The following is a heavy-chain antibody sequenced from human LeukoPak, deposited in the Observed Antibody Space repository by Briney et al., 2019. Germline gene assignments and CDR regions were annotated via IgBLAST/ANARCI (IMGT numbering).Heavy chain of an antibody. Sequence: SQTLSLTCAFSGDSVSSNSAAWNWIRQSPSRGLEWLGRTWYMSKWKTEYAVSVESRITINPDTSKNQFSLHLNSVTPEDTAVYYCARGAVAHFDSWGQGTLVTVSS. CDR2: TWYMSKWKT. V-gene: IGHV6-1*01. CDR3: ARGAVAHFDS. D-gene: IGHD6-19*01. J-gene: IGHJ4*02. CDR1: GDSVSSNSAA.